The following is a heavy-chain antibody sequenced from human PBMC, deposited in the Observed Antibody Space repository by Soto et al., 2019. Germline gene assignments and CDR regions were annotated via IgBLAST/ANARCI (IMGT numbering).Heavy chain of an antibody. CDR1: GFTFSSYG. CDR2: ISYDGSNK. V-gene: IGHV3-30*18. Sequence: PVGSLRLSCAASGFTFSSYGMHWVRQAPGKGLEWVAVISYDGSNKYYADSVKGRFTISRDNSKNTLYLQMNSLRAEDTAVYYCAKLTRGNYYYDSSGHSRNAFDIWGQGTMVTVSS. J-gene: IGHJ3*02. D-gene: IGHD3-22*01. CDR3: AKLTRGNYYYDSSGHSRNAFDI.